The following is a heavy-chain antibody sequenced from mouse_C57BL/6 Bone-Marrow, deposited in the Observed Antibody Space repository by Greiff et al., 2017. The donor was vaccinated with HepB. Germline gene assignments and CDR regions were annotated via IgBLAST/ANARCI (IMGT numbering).Heavy chain of an antibody. V-gene: IGHV1-22*01. J-gene: IGHJ1*03. CDR2: INPNNGGT. CDR3: AGVVYYDYPTRYFDV. Sequence: EVQLQQSGPELVKPGASVKMSCKASGYTFTDYNMHWVKQSHGKSLEWIGYINPNNGGTSYNQKFKGKATLTVNKSSSTAYMELRSLTSEDSAVYYCAGVVYYDYPTRYFDVWGTGTTVTVSS. CDR1: GYTFTDYN. D-gene: IGHD2-4*01.